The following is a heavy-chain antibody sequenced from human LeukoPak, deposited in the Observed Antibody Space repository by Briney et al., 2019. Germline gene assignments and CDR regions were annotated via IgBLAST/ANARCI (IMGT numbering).Heavy chain of an antibody. J-gene: IGHJ5*02. D-gene: IGHD3-22*01. CDR1: GYTFTSYA. CDR2: INTNTGNP. V-gene: IGHV7-4-1*02. CDR3: ARDRGLYDSSGYYYVATPFDP. Sequence: ASVKVSCKASGYTFTSYAMNWVRQAPGQGLEWMGWINTNTGNPTYAQGFTGRFVFSLDTSVSTAYLQISSLKAEDTAVYYCARDRGLYDSSGYYYVATPFDPWGQGTLVTVSS.